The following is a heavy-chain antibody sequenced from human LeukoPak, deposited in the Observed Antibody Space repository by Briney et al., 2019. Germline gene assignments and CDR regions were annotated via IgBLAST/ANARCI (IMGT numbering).Heavy chain of an antibody. CDR3: ARRFQYDFWSGYYPWYYYGMDV. CDR2: INPNSGGT. CDR1: GYTFTGYY. D-gene: IGHD3-3*01. Sequence: ASVKVSCKASGYTFTGYYMHWVRQAPGQGLEWMGWINPNSGGTNYAQKFQGRVTMTRDTSISTAYIELSRLRSDDTAVYYCARRFQYDFWSGYYPWYYYGMDVWGQGTTVTVSS. V-gene: IGHV1-2*02. J-gene: IGHJ6*02.